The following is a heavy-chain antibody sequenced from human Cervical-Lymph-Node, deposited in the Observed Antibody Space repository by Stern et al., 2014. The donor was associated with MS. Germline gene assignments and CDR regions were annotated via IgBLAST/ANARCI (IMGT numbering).Heavy chain of an antibody. Sequence: VHLVESGPGLVKPSQTLSLTCTVSGGSISSSGYYWSWIRQHPGKGLEWIGYIHYSGSTYYNASLKSRGTISVDTSKNQFSLNLSSVTAADTALYYCARSDRLWGSFDYWGQGRLDTVSS. V-gene: IGHV4-31*03. CDR3: ARSDRLWGSFDY. D-gene: IGHD3-16*01. J-gene: IGHJ4*02. CDR1: GGSISSSGYY. CDR2: IHYSGST.